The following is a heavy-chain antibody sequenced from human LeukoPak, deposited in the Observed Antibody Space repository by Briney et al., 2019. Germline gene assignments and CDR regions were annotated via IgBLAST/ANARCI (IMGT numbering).Heavy chain of an antibody. CDR2: IISIFGTA. Sequence: CSVKVSCKASGGTFSSYAISWVRQAPGQGLEWMGGIISIFGTANYAQKFQGRVTITADESTSTAYMELSSLRSEDTAVYYCAREYSSPGPFDYWGQGTLVTVS. CDR3: AREYSSPGPFDY. V-gene: IGHV1-69*13. J-gene: IGHJ4*02. CDR1: GGTFSSYA. D-gene: IGHD6-13*01.